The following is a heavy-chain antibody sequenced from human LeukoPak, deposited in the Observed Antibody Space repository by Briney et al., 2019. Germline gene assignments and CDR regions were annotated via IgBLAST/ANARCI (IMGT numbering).Heavy chain of an antibody. J-gene: IGHJ3*02. V-gene: IGHV3-7*01. CDR1: GFTFSNYW. Sequence: PGGSLRLSCAASGFTFSNYWMSWVRQAPGKGLEWLANIRQDGNEKYYVDSVKGRFTISRDNAKNSLYLQMDNLRAEDTAVYYCWCRVSDIWGQGTVVAVSS. D-gene: IGHD4/OR15-4a*01. CDR2: IRQDGNEK. CDR3: WCRVSDI.